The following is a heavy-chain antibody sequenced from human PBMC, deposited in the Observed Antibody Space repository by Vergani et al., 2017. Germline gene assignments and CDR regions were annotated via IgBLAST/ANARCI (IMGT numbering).Heavy chain of an antibody. CDR3: AGGIYGSGDSGN. V-gene: IGHV1-69*15. D-gene: IGHD3-10*01. CDR2: RIPVSGST. J-gene: IGHJ1*01. CDR1: GGTFSSYA. Sequence: QVQLVQSGAEVKNPGSSVKVSCKASGGTFSSYAFSWVRQGPGPGLEWMGRIPVSGSTVYAPNFQGRVTMTADDSTRTGYMELSSLRPEDTGVYYCAGGIYGSGDSGNWGQGTLVTVSS.